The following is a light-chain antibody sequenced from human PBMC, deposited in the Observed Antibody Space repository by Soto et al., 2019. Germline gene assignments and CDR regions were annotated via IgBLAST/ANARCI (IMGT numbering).Light chain of an antibody. CDR1: QSVTTF. J-gene: IGKJ4*01. CDR3: QQRTNWPLT. CDR2: DAS. V-gene: IGKV3-11*01. Sequence: EIVMTQSPATLSVSPGERATLSCRASQSVTTFLAWYQQKPGQAPRLLIYDASKRATGIPARFSGSGSGTDFTLTISSLEPEDFAVYYCQQRTNWPLTFGGGTKVEIK.